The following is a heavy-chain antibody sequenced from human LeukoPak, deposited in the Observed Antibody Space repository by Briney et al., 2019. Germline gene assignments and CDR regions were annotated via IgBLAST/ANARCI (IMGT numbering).Heavy chain of an antibody. CDR3: AKTPTYDYVWGSYRYTADLYYFDY. CDR2: ISGSGGST. Sequence: GGSLRLTCAASGFTFSSYAMSWVRQAPGKGLEWVSAISGSGGSTYYADSVKGRFTISGDNSKNTLYLQMNSLRAEDTAVYYCAKTPTYDYVWGSYRYTADLYYFDYWGQGTLVTVSS. D-gene: IGHD3-16*02. CDR1: GFTFSSYA. J-gene: IGHJ4*02. V-gene: IGHV3-23*01.